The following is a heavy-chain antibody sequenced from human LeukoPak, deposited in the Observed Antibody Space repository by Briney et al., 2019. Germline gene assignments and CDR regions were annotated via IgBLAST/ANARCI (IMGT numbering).Heavy chain of an antibody. J-gene: IGHJ6*03. D-gene: IGHD3-10*01. V-gene: IGHV3-43D*03. CDR2: ISWDGGST. CDR1: GFTFDDYA. Sequence: GGSLRLSCAASGFTFDDYAMHWVRQAPGKGLEWVSLISWDGGSTYYADSVKGRFTISRDNSKNTLYLQMNSLRAEDTAVYYCAKAALWFGELDYYYYYMDVWGKGTTVTISS. CDR3: AKAALWFGELDYYYYYMDV.